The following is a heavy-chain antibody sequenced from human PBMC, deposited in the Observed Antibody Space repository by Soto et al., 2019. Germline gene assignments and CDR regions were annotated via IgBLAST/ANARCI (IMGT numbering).Heavy chain of an antibody. J-gene: IGHJ6*02. V-gene: IGHV4-34*01. CDR1: GGSFSDYY. CDR2: INHSGIT. D-gene: IGHD3-3*01. Sequence: QVQVQQWGAGLLKPSETLSLTCAVYGGSFSDYYGTWIRQSPGKGLEWIGEINHSGITYYNPSLKSRVTISVDTSKNQFSLKLRSVTAADTAVYYCARGRLEWLLLGCGVDVWGQGTTVTVSS. CDR3: ARGRLEWLLLGCGVDV.